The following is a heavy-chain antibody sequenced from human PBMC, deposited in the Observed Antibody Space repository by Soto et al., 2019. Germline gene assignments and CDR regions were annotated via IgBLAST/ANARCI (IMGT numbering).Heavy chain of an antibody. D-gene: IGHD2-21*01. Sequence: EVQLVESGGGLVQPGGSLRLSCAASGFTFSSYWMHWVRQAPGEGLVWVSRINTDGSTRSYADSVKGRFTISRDNAKNTRFLQMNSLRPEDTAVYYCARVAYGAYHFDYWGQGTLVT. CDR3: ARVAYGAYHFDY. CDR1: GFTFSSYW. J-gene: IGHJ4*02. V-gene: IGHV3-74*01. CDR2: INTDGSTR.